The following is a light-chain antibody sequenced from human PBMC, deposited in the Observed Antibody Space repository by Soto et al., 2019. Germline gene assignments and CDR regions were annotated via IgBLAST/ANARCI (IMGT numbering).Light chain of an antibody. CDR2: GAS. Sequence: DIQMTQSPSTLAASVLVRVTITCRASQSVGTWVAWYQQKPGKAPKLLIYGASNLESGVPSRFSGSGSGTEFTLTITTLQPDDFATYFCQLYNRNTWSFGPGTKVDI. CDR3: QLYNRNTWS. J-gene: IGKJ1*01. CDR1: QSVGTW. V-gene: IGKV1-5*01.